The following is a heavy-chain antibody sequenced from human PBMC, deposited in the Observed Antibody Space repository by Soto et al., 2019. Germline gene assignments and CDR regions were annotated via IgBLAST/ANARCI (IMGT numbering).Heavy chain of an antibody. CDR2: ISYDGSNK. CDR3: ARDWQYYYGSGSYYYRPYFDY. D-gene: IGHD3-10*01. Sequence: PGGSLRLSCAASGFTFSSYAMHWVRQAPGKGLEWVTVISYDGSNKYYADSVKGRFTISRDNSKNTLYLQMNSLRAEDTAVYYCARDWQYYYGSGSYYYRPYFDYWGQGT. CDR1: GFTFSSYA. V-gene: IGHV3-30-3*01. J-gene: IGHJ4*02.